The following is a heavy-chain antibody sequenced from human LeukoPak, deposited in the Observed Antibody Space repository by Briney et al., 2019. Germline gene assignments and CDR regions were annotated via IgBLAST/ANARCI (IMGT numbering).Heavy chain of an antibody. J-gene: IGHJ4*02. D-gene: IGHD2-21*02. CDR1: GGSFSDYY. V-gene: IGHV4-34*01. CDR3: ARRYSGGGCYNY. CDR2: INHSGST. Sequence: PSETLSLTCAVYGGSFSDYYWTWIRQPPGKGLEWIGEINHSGSTNHNPSLKSRVTISVDTSKNQFSLKLRPVTAADTAVYYCARRYSGGGCYNYWGQGTLITVSS.